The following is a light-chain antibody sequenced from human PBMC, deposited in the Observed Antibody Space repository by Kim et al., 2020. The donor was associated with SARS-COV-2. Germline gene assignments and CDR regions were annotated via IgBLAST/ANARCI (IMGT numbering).Light chain of an antibody. Sequence: SYELTQPPSVSVSPGQTASIPCSGDKLGDKYANWYQQKPGQSPLLVIYQDSKRPSGIPERFSGSNSGNTATLTISGTQAMDEADYYCQAWDSGRFVFGTG. V-gene: IGLV3-1*01. CDR2: QDS. CDR3: QAWDSGRFV. CDR1: KLGDKY. J-gene: IGLJ1*01.